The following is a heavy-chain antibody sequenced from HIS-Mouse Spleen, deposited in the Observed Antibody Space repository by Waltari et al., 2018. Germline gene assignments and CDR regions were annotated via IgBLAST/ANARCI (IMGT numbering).Heavy chain of an antibody. D-gene: IGHD3-3*01. CDR3: ARSPYYDFWSGYSDNWFDP. CDR2: LYYRGST. J-gene: IGHJ5*02. CDR1: GGSISSCGYY. V-gene: IGHV4-31*03. Sequence: QVQLQESGPGRVKPSQTLSLTCTVSGGSISSCGYYWIWTRQPRGRGLEWIGYLYYRGSTSYNPPLKSRVTISVDTSKNQFSLKLSSVTAADTAVYYCARSPYYDFWSGYSDNWFDPWGQGTLVTVSS.